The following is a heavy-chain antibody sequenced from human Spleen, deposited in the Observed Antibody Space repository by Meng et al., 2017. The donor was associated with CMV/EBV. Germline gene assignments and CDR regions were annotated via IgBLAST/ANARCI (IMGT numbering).Heavy chain of an antibody. CDR1: GFTFDDYG. Sequence: GESLKISCAASGFTFDDYGMNWVRQGPGKGLEWVSGINWNGGSTGYADSVKGRFTISRDNARNSLYLQMNSLRAEDTAFYYCAKDRRGSAYCGGDCYLRYYRGMDVWGQGTTVTVSS. J-gene: IGHJ6*02. D-gene: IGHD2-21*02. V-gene: IGHV3-20*04. CDR3: AKDRRGSAYCGGDCYLRYYRGMDV. CDR2: INWNGGST.